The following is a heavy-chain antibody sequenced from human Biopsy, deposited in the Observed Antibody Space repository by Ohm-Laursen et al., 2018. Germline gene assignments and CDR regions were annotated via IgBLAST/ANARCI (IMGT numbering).Heavy chain of an antibody. CDR3: ATKLTGYFHY. Sequence: ASVKVSCKAPEGTFSNYGVNWVRQAPGQGLEWLGGNIPILGTGNYAQKFQDRVTVAADTSTSTATMELRSLRSDDTAVYYCATKLTGYFHYWGQGTLVTVSS. J-gene: IGHJ4*02. CDR1: EGTFSNYG. D-gene: IGHD3-9*01. CDR2: NIPILGTG. V-gene: IGHV1-69*06.